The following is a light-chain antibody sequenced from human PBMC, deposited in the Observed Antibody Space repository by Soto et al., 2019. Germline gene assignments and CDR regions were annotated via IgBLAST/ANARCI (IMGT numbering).Light chain of an antibody. J-gene: IGKJ3*01. CDR3: MQALQTPIT. V-gene: IGKV2-28*01. Sequence: DIVMTQSPLSLPVTPGEPASISCRSSQSLLHSNGYNYLDWYLQKPGQSPQLLIYLGSDRASGVPDRFGGSGSGTDFTLNISRVEAEDVGVYYCMQALQTPITFGPGTKVDIK. CDR1: QSLLHSNGYNY. CDR2: LGS.